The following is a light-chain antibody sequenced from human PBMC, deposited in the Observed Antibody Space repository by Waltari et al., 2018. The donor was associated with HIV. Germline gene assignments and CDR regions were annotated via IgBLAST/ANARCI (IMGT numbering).Light chain of an antibody. CDR3: QVWDHTSVV. V-gene: IGLV3-9*01. CDR1: DIGTTE. Sequence: SYDLTQPLSVSVALGQTARITCGGRDIGTTEVHWYQQKPGQAPSLLILNDKNRPSGIPERFSGSKSRNTATLTISEAQGGDEAAYFCQVWDHTSVVFGGGTNLTVL. CDR2: NDK. J-gene: IGLJ3*02.